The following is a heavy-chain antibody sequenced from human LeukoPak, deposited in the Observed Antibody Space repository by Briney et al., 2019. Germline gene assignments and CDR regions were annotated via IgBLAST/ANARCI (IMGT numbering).Heavy chain of an antibody. V-gene: IGHV3-7*01. Sequence: GGSLRLSCAASGFTFSVYWMGWVRQAPGKGLEWVANIKQDGSEKYYVDSVKGRFTISRDNAKSSLFLQLNSLRAEDTAVYYCARERGYYDNSGYLPTTYFQHWGQGTLVTVSS. CDR2: IKQDGSEK. D-gene: IGHD3-22*01. CDR3: ARERGYYDNSGYLPTTYFQH. J-gene: IGHJ1*01. CDR1: GFTFSVYW.